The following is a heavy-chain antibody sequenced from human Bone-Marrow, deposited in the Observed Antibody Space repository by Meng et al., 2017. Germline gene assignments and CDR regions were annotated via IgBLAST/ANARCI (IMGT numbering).Heavy chain of an antibody. CDR2: INTYRGTA. J-gene: IGHJ4*02. CDR3: ARGSPDTAMALDF. CDR1: GFSLITYD. Sequence: VKVSCKTSGFSLITYDISWVRQAPGQGLEWMGWINTYRGTANYAPKVQGRVTMTTDTSTTTAYMELRSLTSDDTAVYYCARGSPDTAMALDFWGQGTLVTVSS. V-gene: IGHV1-18*01. D-gene: IGHD5-18*01.